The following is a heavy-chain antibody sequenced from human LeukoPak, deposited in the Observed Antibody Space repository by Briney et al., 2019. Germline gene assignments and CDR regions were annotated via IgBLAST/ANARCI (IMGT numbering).Heavy chain of an antibody. CDR3: GSVFDY. CDR2: INSEGGST. CDR1: GITFSNYW. Sequence: GGSLRLSCAASGITFSNYWMHWVRQAPGKGLVWVSRINSEGGSTSYADSVKGRFTISRDNAKNTLYLQMNSLRAEDTAVYYCGSVFDYWGQGALVTVSS. V-gene: IGHV3-74*01. J-gene: IGHJ4*02.